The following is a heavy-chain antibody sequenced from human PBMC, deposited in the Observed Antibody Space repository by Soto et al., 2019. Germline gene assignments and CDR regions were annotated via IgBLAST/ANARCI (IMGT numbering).Heavy chain of an antibody. V-gene: IGHV4-39*01. D-gene: IGHD3-3*01. Sequence: SETLSLTCTVSGGSISSSSYYWGWIRQPPGKGLEWIGSIYYSGSTYYNPSLKSRVTISVDTSKNKFSLKLSSVTAADTAVYYCARRDYDFWSGYYPTNYYYGMDVWGQGTTVTVSS. J-gene: IGHJ6*02. CDR2: IYYSGST. CDR3: ARRDYDFWSGYYPTNYYYGMDV. CDR1: GGSISSSSYY.